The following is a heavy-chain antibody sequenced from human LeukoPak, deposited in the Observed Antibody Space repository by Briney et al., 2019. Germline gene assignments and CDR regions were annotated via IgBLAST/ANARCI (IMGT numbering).Heavy chain of an antibody. D-gene: IGHD1-26*01. J-gene: IGHJ5*02. Sequence: GSSVKVSCKASRGTFSSYAISWVRQAPGQGLEWMGGIIPIFGTANYAQKFQGRVTITTDESTSTAYMELSSLRSEDTAVYYCARDVHIVGATSIDWFDPWGQGTLVTVSS. CDR3: ARDVHIVGATSIDWFDP. CDR2: IIPIFGTA. V-gene: IGHV1-69*05. CDR1: RGTFSSYA.